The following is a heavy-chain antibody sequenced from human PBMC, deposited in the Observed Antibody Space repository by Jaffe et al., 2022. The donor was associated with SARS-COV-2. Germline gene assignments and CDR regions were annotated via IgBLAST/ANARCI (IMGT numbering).Heavy chain of an antibody. Sequence: QVQLVESGGGVVQPGRSLRLSCAASGFTFSSYGMHWVRQAPGKGLEWVAVIWYDGSNKYYADSVKGRFTISRDNSKNTLYLQMNSLRAEDTAVYYCARGWASITGTTPFDYWGQGTLVTVSS. CDR3: ARGWASITGTTPFDY. CDR2: IWYDGSNK. D-gene: IGHD1-20*01. CDR1: GFTFSSYG. J-gene: IGHJ4*02. V-gene: IGHV3-33*01.